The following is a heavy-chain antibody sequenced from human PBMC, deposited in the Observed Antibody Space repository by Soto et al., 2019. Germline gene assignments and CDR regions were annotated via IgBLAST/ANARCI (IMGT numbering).Heavy chain of an antibody. CDR2: INPSGGST. CDR1: GYTFTSYY. CDR3: ARERGDYYGSGSYYMNYYYGMDV. D-gene: IGHD3-10*01. Sequence: ASVKVSCKASGYTFTSYYMHWVRQAPGQGLEWMGIINPSGGSTSYAQKFQGRVTMTRDTSTSTVYMELSSLRSEDTAVYYCARERGDYYGSGSYYMNYYYGMDVWGQGTTVTVSS. J-gene: IGHJ6*02. V-gene: IGHV1-46*01.